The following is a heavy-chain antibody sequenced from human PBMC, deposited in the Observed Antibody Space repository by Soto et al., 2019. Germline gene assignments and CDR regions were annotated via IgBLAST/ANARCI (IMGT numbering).Heavy chain of an antibody. CDR1: GFAVCANY. J-gene: IGHJ5*02. CDR3: TSVSSHLPDNFFDP. D-gene: IGHD6-6*01. Sequence: GGTLRLSCAASGFAVCANYVRWVRQAPGKGLEWGSLIYTDGTTYYADSVKGRFTFSRDNSKNSLYLHMNSLRAEDTAVYYCTSVSSHLPDNFFDPWGPGTLVTVSS. CDR2: IYTDGTT. V-gene: IGHV3-53*01.